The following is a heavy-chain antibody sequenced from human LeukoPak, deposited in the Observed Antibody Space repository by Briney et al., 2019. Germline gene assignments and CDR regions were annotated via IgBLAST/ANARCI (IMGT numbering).Heavy chain of an antibody. J-gene: IGHJ3*01. V-gene: IGHV3-7*03. CDR1: GFTFSDYW. CDR3: ANEYSKGDV. Sequence: PGGSLRLSCAASGFTFSDYWMSWVRQAPGKGLEWVANIKQDGSEKYYVDSVKGRFTISRDNARNSLYLQMNSLRVEDAAIYYCANEYSKGDVWGQGTMVTVSS. CDR2: IKQDGSEK. D-gene: IGHD6-6*01.